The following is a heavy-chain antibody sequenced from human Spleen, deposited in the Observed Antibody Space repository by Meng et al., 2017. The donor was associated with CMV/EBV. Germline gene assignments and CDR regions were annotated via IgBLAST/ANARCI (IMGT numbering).Heavy chain of an antibody. J-gene: IGHJ4*02. CDR2: IYYSGTT. V-gene: IGHV4-59*01. Sequence: SETLSLTCTVSGGSISTYYWNWIRQPPGKGPEWIGYIYYSGTTNYNPSLKSRATISVDTSKIQFSLSLTSVTAADTAVYYCARRSSVATPFDYWGQGTLVTVS. CDR1: GGSISTYY. D-gene: IGHD5-12*01. CDR3: ARRSSVATPFDY.